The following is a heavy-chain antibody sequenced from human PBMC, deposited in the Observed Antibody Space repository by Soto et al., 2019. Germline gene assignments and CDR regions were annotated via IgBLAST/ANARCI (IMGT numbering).Heavy chain of an antibody. V-gene: IGHV4-30-2*01. CDR1: GAPITWGDYC. J-gene: IGHJ5*02. D-gene: IGHD2-2*01. CDR2: IFHGGST. CDR3: ARGRVVVPAAVMFNCLDP. Sequence: SETLSLTCGISGAPITWGDYCWNWIRQPPGKGLEWIGYIFHGGSTYYNPSLRSRVTISVDRSRTQFSLKMSSVTAADTAVYYCARGRVVVPAAVMFNCLDPWGQGALVTVSS.